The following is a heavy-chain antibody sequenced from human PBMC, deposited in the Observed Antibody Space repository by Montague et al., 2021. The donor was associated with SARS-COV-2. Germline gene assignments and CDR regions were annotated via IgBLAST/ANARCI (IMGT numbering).Heavy chain of an antibody. Sequence: SETLSLTCIVSGGSISSSSYYWGWIRQPPGKGLEWIGSIYYSGSTYYDPSLKSRVTISVDTSKNQFPLKLSSVTAADTAVYYCARHGLAGITIFGVVTPRGGVDIWGQGTMVTVSS. CDR1: GGSISSSSYY. V-gene: IGHV4-39*01. CDR3: ARHGLAGITIFGVVTPRGGVDI. D-gene: IGHD3-3*01. J-gene: IGHJ3*02. CDR2: IYYSGST.